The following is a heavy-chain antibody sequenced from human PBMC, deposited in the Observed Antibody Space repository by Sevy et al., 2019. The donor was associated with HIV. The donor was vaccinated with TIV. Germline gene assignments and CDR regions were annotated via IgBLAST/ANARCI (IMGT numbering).Heavy chain of an antibody. CDR3: WGDPTYYDFWSGYYTGWFDP. Sequence: GGSLRLSCAASGFTFSHYYMSWIRQAPGKGLEWVSYISSSGNTIYYTDSVKGRFTISRDNAKNSLYLQMDSLRAEDTAVYYLWGDPTYYDFWSGYYTGWFDPWGQGTLVTVSS. D-gene: IGHD3-3*01. CDR2: ISSSGNTI. J-gene: IGHJ5*02. V-gene: IGHV3-11*01. CDR1: GFTFSHYY.